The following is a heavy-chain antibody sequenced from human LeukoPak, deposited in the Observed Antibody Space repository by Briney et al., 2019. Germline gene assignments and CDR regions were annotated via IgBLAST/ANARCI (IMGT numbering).Heavy chain of an antibody. V-gene: IGHV4-59*01. Sequence: SETLSLTCTVSGGSISSYYWSWIRQPPGKGLEWIGYIYYSGSTNYNPSLKSRVTISVDTSKNQFSLKLSSVTAADTAVYYCARVAPLSLDAFDIWGQGTMVTVSS. CDR3: ARVAPLSLDAFDI. J-gene: IGHJ3*02. CDR2: IYYSGST. CDR1: GGSISSYY. D-gene: IGHD3-16*02.